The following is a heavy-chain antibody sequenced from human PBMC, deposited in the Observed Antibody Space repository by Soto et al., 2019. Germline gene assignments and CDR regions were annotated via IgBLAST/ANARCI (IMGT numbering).Heavy chain of an antibody. V-gene: IGHV1-69*01. CDR1: GGTFSSYA. CDR2: IIPIFGTA. J-gene: IGHJ6*02. CDR3: ARGVLRYFDWLLGARGGMDV. Sequence: QVQLVQSGAEVKKPGSSVKVSCKASGGTFSSYAISWVRQAPGHGLEWLGGIIPIFGTANYAQKFQGRVTITADESTSTAYMELSSLRSEDTAVYYCARGVLRYFDWLLGARGGMDVWGQGTTVTVSS. D-gene: IGHD3-9*01.